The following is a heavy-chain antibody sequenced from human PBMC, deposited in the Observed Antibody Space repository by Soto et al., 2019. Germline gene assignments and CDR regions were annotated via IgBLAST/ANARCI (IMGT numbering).Heavy chain of an antibody. Sequence: TGGSLRLSCAASGFTFSSYAMSWVRQAPGKGLEWVSVITGSGDNIYYADSVKGRFAISRDNSQNTLSLQMNSLRAEDTAVYYCARERLGRAEHWGQGTQVTVSS. V-gene: IGHV3-23*01. CDR1: GFTFSSYA. CDR3: ARERLGRAEH. CDR2: ITGSGDNI. D-gene: IGHD1-1*01. J-gene: IGHJ1*01.